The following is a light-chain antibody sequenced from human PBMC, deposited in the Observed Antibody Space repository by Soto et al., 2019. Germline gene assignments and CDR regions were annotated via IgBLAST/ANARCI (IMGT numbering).Light chain of an antibody. CDR3: SSYTTSSTWV. CDR2: EVS. J-gene: IGLJ3*02. Sequence: QSALTQPASVSGSPGQSITISCTGTSSDVGGYNYVSWSQQHPGKAPKLMIYEVSNRPSGVSNRFSGSKSGNTASLTISGLQAEDEADYYCSSYTTSSTWVFGGGTKVTVL. V-gene: IGLV2-14*01. CDR1: SSDVGGYNY.